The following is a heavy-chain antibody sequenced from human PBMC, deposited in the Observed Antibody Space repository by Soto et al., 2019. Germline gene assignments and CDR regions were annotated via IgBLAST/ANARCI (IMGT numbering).Heavy chain of an antibody. V-gene: IGHV1-46*01. CDR2: INPSGGHT. Sequence: ASVKVSCKASGNTFTNYYIHWVRQAPGQGLEWMGTINPSGGHTTYAQKFLGRVTMTRDTSTSTLYMELTSLRSEDTAVYYCARGGHVVVLTAPLAYWGQGTLVTVSS. J-gene: IGHJ4*02. D-gene: IGHD2-21*02. CDR3: ARGGHVVVLTAPLAY. CDR1: GNTFTNYY.